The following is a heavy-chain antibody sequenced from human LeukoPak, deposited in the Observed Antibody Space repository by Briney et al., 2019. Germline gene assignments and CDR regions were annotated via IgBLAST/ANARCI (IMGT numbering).Heavy chain of an antibody. D-gene: IGHD2-15*01. CDR3: ARVGVVAATPVAFDI. V-gene: IGHV1-46*01. CDR1: GYTFTSYY. CDR2: INPSGGST. J-gene: IGHJ3*02. Sequence: ASVKVSCKAPGYTFTSYYMHWVRQAPGQGLEWMGIINPSGGSTSYAQKFQGRVTMTRDTSTSTVYMELSSLRSEDTAVYYCARVGVVAATPVAFDIWGQGTMVTVSS.